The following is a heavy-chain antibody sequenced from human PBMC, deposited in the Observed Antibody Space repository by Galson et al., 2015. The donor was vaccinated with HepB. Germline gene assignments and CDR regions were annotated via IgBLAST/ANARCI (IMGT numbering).Heavy chain of an antibody. J-gene: IGHJ3*02. V-gene: IGHV1-58*01. CDR1: GFTFTSSA. D-gene: IGHD3-22*01. Sequence: SVKVSCKASGFTFTSSAVQWVRQARGQRLEWIGWIVVGSGNTNYAQKFQERVTITRDMSTSTAYMELSSLRSEDTAVYYCAANYDSSGNDAFDIWGQGTMVTVSS. CDR3: AANYDSSGNDAFDI. CDR2: IVVGSGNT.